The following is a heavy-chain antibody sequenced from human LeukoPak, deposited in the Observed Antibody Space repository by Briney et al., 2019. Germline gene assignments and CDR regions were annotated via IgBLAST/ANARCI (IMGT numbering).Heavy chain of an antibody. J-gene: IGHJ4*02. CDR2: ISPNSGGT. Sequence: ASVKVSCKASGYTFTGYYMHWVRQAPGQGLEWMGWISPNSGGTNYAQKFQGRVTMTRDTSISTAYMELSRLRSDDTAVYYCARSKTLTGGYYDRGLGYWGQGTLVTVSS. CDR3: ARSKTLTGGYYDRGLGY. D-gene: IGHD3-22*01. V-gene: IGHV1-2*02. CDR1: GYTFTGYY.